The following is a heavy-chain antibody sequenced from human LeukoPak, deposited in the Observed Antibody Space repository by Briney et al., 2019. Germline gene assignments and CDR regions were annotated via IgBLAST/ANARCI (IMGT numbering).Heavy chain of an antibody. CDR2: ISYDGSNK. CDR1: GFTFSSYA. J-gene: IGHJ4*02. V-gene: IGHV3-30-3*01. D-gene: IGHD3-22*01. CDR3: AKAGYYDSSGYYYYFDY. Sequence: GRSLRLSCAASGFTFSSYAMHWVRQAPGKGLEWVAVISYDGSNKYYADSVKGRFTISRDNSKNTVSLQMNSLRAEDTAVYYCAKAGYYDSSGYYYYFDYWGQGTLVTVSS.